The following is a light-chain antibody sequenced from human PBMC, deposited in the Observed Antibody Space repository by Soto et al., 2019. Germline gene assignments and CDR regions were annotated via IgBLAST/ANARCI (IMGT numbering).Light chain of an antibody. CDR1: QSVSSN. CDR2: GAS. J-gene: IGKJ1*01. V-gene: IGKV3-20*01. Sequence: EIVMTQSPATLSVSPGERATLSCRASQSVSSNLAWYQQKPGQAPRLLIYGASSRATGIPDRFSGSGSGTDFALTISRLEPGDFAVYYCQQFASSPWTFGQGTKVDI. CDR3: QQFASSPWT.